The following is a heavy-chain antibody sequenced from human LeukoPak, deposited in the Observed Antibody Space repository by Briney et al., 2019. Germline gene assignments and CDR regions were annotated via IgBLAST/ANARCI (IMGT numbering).Heavy chain of an antibody. V-gene: IGHV3-33*01. CDR2: IWCHGNEI. CDR3: VRGSGGNGYGYWGDN. CDR1: GFTFSSFG. Sequence: PAGRSLRLSCAASGFTFSSFGMHWVRKAPGKGLEWVAVIWCHGNEIHYADPVKGRFTISRDNFRNTLYLQMNSLRAEDSAVYYCVRGSGGNGYGYWGDNWGQGTLVTVSS. J-gene: IGHJ4*02. D-gene: IGHD5-12*01.